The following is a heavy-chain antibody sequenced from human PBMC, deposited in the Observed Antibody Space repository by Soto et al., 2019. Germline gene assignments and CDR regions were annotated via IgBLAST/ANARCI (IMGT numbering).Heavy chain of an antibody. Sequence: GGSLRLSCAASGFTFSNYDMHWVRQVTGKGLEWISGIGTAGDTYYAGSVKGRFTISRENAKNSLYLQMNSLRAGDTAVYYCARDRKYSGSSSNYGMDVWGQGTTVTVYS. CDR3: ARDRKYSGSSSNYGMDV. J-gene: IGHJ6*02. CDR2: IGTAGDT. CDR1: GFTFSNYD. V-gene: IGHV3-13*01. D-gene: IGHD6-6*01.